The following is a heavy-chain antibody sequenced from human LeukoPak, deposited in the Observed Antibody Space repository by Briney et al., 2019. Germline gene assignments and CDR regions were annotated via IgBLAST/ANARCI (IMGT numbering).Heavy chain of an antibody. V-gene: IGHV4-34*01. CDR2: INHSGST. J-gene: IGHJ4*02. CDR1: GGSFSGYY. CDR3: ARPRNLVRGSGAIDY. Sequence: SETLSLTCAVYGGSFSGYYWSWIRQPRGKGLEWIGEINHSGSTNYNPSLKSRVTISVDTSKNQFSLKLSSVTAADTAVYYCARPRNLVRGSGAIDYWGQGTLVTVSS. D-gene: IGHD3-10*01.